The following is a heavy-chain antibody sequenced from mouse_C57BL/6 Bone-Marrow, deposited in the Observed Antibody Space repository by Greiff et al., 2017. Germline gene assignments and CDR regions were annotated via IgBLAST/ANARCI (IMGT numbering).Heavy chain of an antibody. D-gene: IGHD4-1*01. CDR1: GFSLTSYG. J-gene: IGHJ3*01. CDR2: IWGVGGT. Sequence: VMLVESGPGLVAPSQSLSITCTVSGFSLTSYGVDWVRQSPGKGLEWLGVIWGVGGTNYNSDLKSRLSNSKDNSNNQVFLRRNSLQTDDTAMYYCASLGRTFAYWGQGTLVTVSA. V-gene: IGHV2-6*01. CDR3: ASLGRTFAY.